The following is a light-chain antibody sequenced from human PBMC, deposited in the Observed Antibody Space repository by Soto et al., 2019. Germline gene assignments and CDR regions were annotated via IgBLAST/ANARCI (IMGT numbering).Light chain of an antibody. CDR3: QTWDTASQGV. V-gene: IGLV4-69*01. CDR2: LNSDGSH. CDR1: SGHSNYA. Sequence: QPVLTQSPSASASLGASVKLTCTLSSGHSNYAIAWHQQRPEKGPRYLMNLNSDGSHSKGDGIPDRFSGSSSGAERYLTISSLQSEDEADYYCQTWDTASQGVFGGGTKLIVL. J-gene: IGLJ3*02.